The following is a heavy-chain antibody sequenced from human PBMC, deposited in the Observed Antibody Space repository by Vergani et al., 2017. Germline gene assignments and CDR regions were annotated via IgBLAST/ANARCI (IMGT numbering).Heavy chain of an antibody. Sequence: EVQLLESGGGLVQPGGSLRLSCAASGFTFSSYAMSWVRQAPGKGLEGVSAISGSGGSTYYADSVKGRFTISRDTSKNTLYLQMNSLRAEDTAVYYCAKEPPGYSSSWYGSHYWGQGTLVTVSS. CDR3: AKEPPGYSSSWYGSHY. D-gene: IGHD6-13*01. J-gene: IGHJ4*02. CDR2: ISGSGGST. CDR1: GFTFSSYA. V-gene: IGHV3-23*01.